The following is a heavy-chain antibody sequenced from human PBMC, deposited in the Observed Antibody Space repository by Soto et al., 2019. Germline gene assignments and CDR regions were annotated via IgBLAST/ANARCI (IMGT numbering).Heavy chain of an antibody. J-gene: IGHJ3*02. V-gene: IGHV1-58*01. CDR3: AAWGGRTYYYDSSGYRDAFDI. CDR2: IVVGSGNT. D-gene: IGHD3-22*01. CDR1: GFTFTISA. Sequence: SVKVSCKASGFTFTISAVQCVLQSRLRRLDWIGWIVVGSGNTNYAQKFQERVTITRDMSTSTAYMELSSLRSEDTAVYYCAAWGGRTYYYDSSGYRDAFDIWGQGTMVTVSS.